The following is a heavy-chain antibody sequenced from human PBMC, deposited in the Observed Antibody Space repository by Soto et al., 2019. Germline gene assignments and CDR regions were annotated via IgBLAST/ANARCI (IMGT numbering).Heavy chain of an antibody. CDR1: GGSISSSSYY. CDR2: IYYSGST. D-gene: IGHD3-22*01. V-gene: IGHV4-39*01. J-gene: IGHJ4*02. CDR3: ARLRGYYDGSGYPVDY. Sequence: SETLSLTCTVSGGSISSSSYYWGWIRQPPGKGLEWIGSIYYSGSTYYNPSLKSRVTISVDTSKNQFSLELSSVTAADTAVYYCARLRGYYDGSGYPVDYWGQGTLVTVSS.